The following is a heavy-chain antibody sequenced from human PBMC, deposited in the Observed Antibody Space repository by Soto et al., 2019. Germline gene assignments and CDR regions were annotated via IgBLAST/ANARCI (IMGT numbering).Heavy chain of an antibody. V-gene: IGHV4-4*07. Sequence: SETLSLTCTVSGGSMTSYDWSWIRQPAGKGLEWIGGVYSSGGTHYNPSLNSRVTISLDTSKNQFSLRLLSVTDAYSAVYFCARGQRFSDWFDPWGQGTLVTVSS. J-gene: IGHJ5*02. D-gene: IGHD3-3*01. CDR3: ARGQRFSDWFDP. CDR2: VYSSGGT. CDR1: GGSMTSYD.